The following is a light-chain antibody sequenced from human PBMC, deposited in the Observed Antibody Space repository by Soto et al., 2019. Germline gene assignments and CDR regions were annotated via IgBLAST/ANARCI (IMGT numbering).Light chain of an antibody. V-gene: IGKV3-11*01. CDR2: DAS. Sequence: EIVLTQSPATLSLSPGERATLSCRASQSVSSYLAWYQQKPGQAPRLLIYDASNRATGIPARFSGSGSGTDFTLTISSLEPADFAVYSCQQRSNWPLTFGGGTKVEIK. CDR3: QQRSNWPLT. J-gene: IGKJ4*01. CDR1: QSVSSY.